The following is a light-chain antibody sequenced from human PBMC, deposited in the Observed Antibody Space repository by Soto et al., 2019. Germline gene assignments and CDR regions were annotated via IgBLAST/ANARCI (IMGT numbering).Light chain of an antibody. Sequence: EIVLTQSPGTLSLSPGERVTLSCRASQSVTTRLAWYQNKPGQAPRLLMSGASSRDSGVPVRVSGSGSGTDVTLTINRLEPEDFAVYYCQQYAGSPRTFGQGTKVDIK. CDR3: QQYAGSPRT. CDR2: GAS. J-gene: IGKJ1*01. CDR1: QSVTTR. V-gene: IGKV3-20*01.